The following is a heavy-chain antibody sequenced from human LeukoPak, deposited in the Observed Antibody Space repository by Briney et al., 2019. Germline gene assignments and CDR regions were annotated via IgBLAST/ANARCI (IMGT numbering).Heavy chain of an antibody. CDR3: AKDTAPSPYYFDY. CDR2: ISWNSGSI. J-gene: IGHJ4*02. D-gene: IGHD6-6*01. V-gene: IGHV3-9*01. CDR1: GFTFDDYA. Sequence: PGGSLRLSCAASGFTFDDYAMHRVRQAPGKGLEWVSGISWNSGSIGYADSVKGRFTISRDNAKNSLYLQMNSLRAEDTALYYCAKDTAPSPYYFDYWGQGTLVTVSS.